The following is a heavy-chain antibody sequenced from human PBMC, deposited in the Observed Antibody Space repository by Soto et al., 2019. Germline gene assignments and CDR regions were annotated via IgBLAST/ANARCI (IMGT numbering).Heavy chain of an antibody. V-gene: IGHV4-61*01. CDR1: GVSVSSGSFY. Sequence: QVQLQESGPGLVKPSETLSLTCTVSGVSVSSGSFYWAWIRQPPGKGLEWIGFGSYSGTTNYKPSLKSRVTLSVDTSRRQISLNVSSLTAADPAGYYCARGATVTQYDYWGQGTLVTVSS. J-gene: IGHJ4*02. D-gene: IGHD4-17*01. CDR2: GSYSGTT. CDR3: ARGATVTQYDY.